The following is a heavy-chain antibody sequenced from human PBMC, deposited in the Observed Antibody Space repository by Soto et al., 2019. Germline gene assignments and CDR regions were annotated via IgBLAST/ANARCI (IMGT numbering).Heavy chain of an antibody. CDR2: IYYSGST. J-gene: IGHJ4*02. D-gene: IGHD3-16*02. Sequence: SETLSLTCTVSGGSISSYYWSWIRQPPGKGLEWIGYIYYSGSTNYNPSLKSRVTISVDTSKNQFFLDLSSLTAADTAVYYCARHLTPRYGADYFDYWGQGTLVTVSS. CDR3: ARHLTPRYGADYFDY. CDR1: GGSISSYY. V-gene: IGHV4-59*08.